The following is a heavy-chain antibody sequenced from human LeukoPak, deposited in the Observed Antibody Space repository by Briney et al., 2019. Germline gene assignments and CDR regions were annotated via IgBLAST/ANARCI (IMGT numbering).Heavy chain of an antibody. CDR3: ARDTRRDTYYHGMDV. J-gene: IGHJ6*02. D-gene: IGHD5-18*01. Sequence: GGSLRLSWAASGFTFSTYWMNWVRQAPGKGLEWVANINQDGSEKFYVHSVRGRFTISRDNAKNSLYLQMNSLRAEDTAVYYCARDTRRDTYYHGMDVWGQGTTVTVSS. CDR1: GFTFSTYW. CDR2: INQDGSEK. V-gene: IGHV3-7*04.